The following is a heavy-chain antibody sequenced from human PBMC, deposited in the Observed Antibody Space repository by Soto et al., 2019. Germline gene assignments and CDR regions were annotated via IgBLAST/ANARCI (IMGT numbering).Heavy chain of an antibody. Sequence: EVQVLESGGGVVQPGGSLRLSCAASGFPFSLYTMTWVRQAPGKGLEWVSTINDGGGSTYYADSVKGRFTTSRDNSKNTLYLQMNSLRPEEPAVYYCHPDSSGGEFDCWGKGTLVTVSS. V-gene: IGHV3-23*01. J-gene: IGHJ4*02. CDR2: INDGGGST. D-gene: IGHD6-19*01. CDR3: HPDSSGGEFDC. CDR1: GFPFSLYT.